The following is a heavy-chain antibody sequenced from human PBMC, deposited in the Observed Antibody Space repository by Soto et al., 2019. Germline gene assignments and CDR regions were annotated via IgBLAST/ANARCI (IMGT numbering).Heavy chain of an antibody. CDR3: AREIIQLWPVWLDL. Sequence: QVQLQESGPGLVKPSETLSLTCTVSGGSVSSGSYYWSWIRQPPGKGLEWIGYIYYSGSTNYNPSLESRVPISVDTSKNQFSLKLSSVTAADTAVYYCAREIIQLWPVWLDLWGRGTLVTVSS. D-gene: IGHD5-18*01. J-gene: IGHJ2*01. V-gene: IGHV4-61*01. CDR1: GGSVSSGSYY. CDR2: IYYSGST.